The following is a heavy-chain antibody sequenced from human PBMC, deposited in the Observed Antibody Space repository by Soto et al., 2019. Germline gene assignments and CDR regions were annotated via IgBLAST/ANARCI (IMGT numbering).Heavy chain of an antibody. V-gene: IGHV1-2*02. CDR3: AAMGMVRDMPHSTPGMDV. D-gene: IGHD3-10*01. CDR2: INPNSGGT. J-gene: IGHJ6*02. CDR1: GYTFTGYY. Sequence: ASVKVSCKASGYTFTGYYMHWVRQAPGQGLEWMGWINPNSGGTNYAQKFQGRVTMTRDTSISTAYMELSRLRSDDTAVYYCAAMGMVRDMPHSTPGMDVWGQGTTVTVSS.